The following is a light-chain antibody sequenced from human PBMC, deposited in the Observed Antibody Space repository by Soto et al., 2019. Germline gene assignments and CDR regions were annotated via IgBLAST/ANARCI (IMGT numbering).Light chain of an antibody. V-gene: IGLV2-14*01. CDR1: SSDIGSYNY. CDR3: ISHRGRDTSSV. Sequence: QSALTQPASVSGSPGQSITISCTGTSSDIGSYNYVAWYQQFPGKTPKLIIYEVRNRPSGVSFRFSGSKSGNTASLTISGLQAEDEADYYCISHRGRDTSSVFATGTKVIVL. CDR2: EVR. J-gene: IGLJ1*01.